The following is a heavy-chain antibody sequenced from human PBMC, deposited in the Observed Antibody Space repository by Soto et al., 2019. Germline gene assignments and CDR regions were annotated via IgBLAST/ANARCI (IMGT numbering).Heavy chain of an antibody. CDR2: INHSGST. Sequence: SETLSLTCAVYGGSFSGYYWSWIRQPPGKGLEWIGEINHSGSTNYNPSLKSRVTISVDTSKNQFSLKLSSVTAADTAVYYCARDYDILTGYGSRMDVWGQGTTVTVS. D-gene: IGHD3-9*01. CDR3: ARDYDILTGYGSRMDV. CDR1: GGSFSGYY. V-gene: IGHV4-34*01. J-gene: IGHJ6*02.